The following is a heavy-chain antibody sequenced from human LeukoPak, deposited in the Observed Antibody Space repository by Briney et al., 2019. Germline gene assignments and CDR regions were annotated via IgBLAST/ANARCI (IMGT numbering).Heavy chain of an antibody. D-gene: IGHD2-2*01. CDR3: ARATSHRIYFDY. CDR2: IYYSGST. V-gene: IGHV4-30-4*08. J-gene: IGHJ4*02. CDR1: GGSIRSGDYY. Sequence: TLSLTCTVSGGSIRSGDYYWGWIRQPPGRGLEWIGYIYYSGSTYYNPSLKSRVTISVDTSKNQFSLKLTSVTAADTAVYYCARATSHRIYFDYWGQGTLVTVSS.